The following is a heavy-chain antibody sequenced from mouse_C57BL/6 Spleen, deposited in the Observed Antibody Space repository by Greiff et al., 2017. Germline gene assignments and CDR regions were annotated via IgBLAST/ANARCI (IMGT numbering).Heavy chain of an antibody. CDR2: IDPEDGDT. D-gene: IGHD1-1*01. J-gene: IGHJ2*01. CDR3: ARAHYYCGSSCFDD. V-gene: IGHV14-2*01. CDR1: GFNIKDYY. Sequence: VQLQQSGAELVKPGASVKLSCTASGFNIKDYYMHWVKQRTEQGLEWIGRIDPEDGDTKYAPKFPGKATITADTSSNTAYLQLNSLTSEDTAVYYCARAHYYCGSSCFDDWGQGTTLTVSS.